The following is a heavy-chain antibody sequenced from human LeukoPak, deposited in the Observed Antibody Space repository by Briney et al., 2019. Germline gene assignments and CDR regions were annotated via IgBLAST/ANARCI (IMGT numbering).Heavy chain of an antibody. CDR1: GFTFSSYG. V-gene: IGHV3-30*18. Sequence: GGSLRLSCAASGFTFSSYGMHWVRQAPGKGLEWVAVISYDGSNKYYADSVKGRSTISRDNSKNTLYLQMNSLRAEDTAVYYCAKDQVVVAATRYYYYYGMDVWGQGTTVTVSS. D-gene: IGHD2-15*01. J-gene: IGHJ6*02. CDR2: ISYDGSNK. CDR3: AKDQVVVAATRYYYYYGMDV.